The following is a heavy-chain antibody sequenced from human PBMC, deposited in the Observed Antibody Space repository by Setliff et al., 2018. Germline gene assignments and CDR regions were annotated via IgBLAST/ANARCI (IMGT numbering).Heavy chain of an antibody. D-gene: IGHD3-10*01. J-gene: IGHJ4*02. CDR2: INPASGNT. CDR1: GYTFISYA. Sequence: ASVKVSCKASGYTFISYALHWVRQAPGQRLQWMGWINPASGNTKYSQEFQGRVTMTTDTSTSTAYMELRSLTSDDTAVYYCARRPRAVYGSGRRNWFLDYWGQGTLVTVSS. V-gene: IGHV1-3*01. CDR3: ARRPRAVYGSGRRNWFLDY.